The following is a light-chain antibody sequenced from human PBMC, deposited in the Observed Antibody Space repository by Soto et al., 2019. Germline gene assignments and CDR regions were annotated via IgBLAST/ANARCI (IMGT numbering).Light chain of an antibody. CDR2: GAS. V-gene: IGKV3-20*01. Sequence: EIVLTQSPGTLSLSPGEGATLSCRASQSVSSSYLAWYQQKPGQTPRLLIYGASSRATGIPDRFSGSESGTDFTLTISRLEPDDFAVYYCQHYGSSPRTFGQGTKVDIK. J-gene: IGKJ1*01. CDR1: QSVSSSY. CDR3: QHYGSSPRT.